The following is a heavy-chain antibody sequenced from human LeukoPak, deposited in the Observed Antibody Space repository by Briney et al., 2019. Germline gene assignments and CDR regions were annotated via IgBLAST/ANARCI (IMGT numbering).Heavy chain of an antibody. D-gene: IGHD2-15*01. V-gene: IGHV1-2*02. J-gene: IGHJ3*02. CDR1: GYTFSVYY. CDR3: TRDSATDPLNAFDI. CDR2: INLKNGGT. Sequence: ASVKVSCKASGYTFSVYYMHWVRQAPGQGLEWMGWINLKNGGTNYAQKFQGRVTMTRDTSISTVYMELNSLRSDDTAMYYCTRDSATDPLNAFDIWGQGTMVTVSS.